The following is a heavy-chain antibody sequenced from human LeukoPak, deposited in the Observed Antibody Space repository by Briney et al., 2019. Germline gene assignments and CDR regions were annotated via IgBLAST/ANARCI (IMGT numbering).Heavy chain of an antibody. D-gene: IGHD1-26*01. V-gene: IGHV1-18*01. Sequence: GASVKVSCKASSYTFTGYGISWVRQAPGQGLEWMGWISGSNGNTNYAQKFQGRVSKTADTSTSTAYMELRSLRSDDTAVYYCARSGRGTYYYFDLWGQGTLVTVSS. CDR1: SYTFTGYG. CDR3: ARSGRGTYYYFDL. J-gene: IGHJ4*02. CDR2: ISGSNGNT.